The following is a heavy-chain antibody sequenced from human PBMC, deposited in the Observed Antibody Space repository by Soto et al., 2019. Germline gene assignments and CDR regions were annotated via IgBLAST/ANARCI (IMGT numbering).Heavy chain of an antibody. D-gene: IGHD6-19*01. J-gene: IGHJ6*02. CDR3: ARVHSGWSSGHGLDV. CDR1: GGSISSSSYY. Sequence: SETLSLTCTVSGGSISSSSYYWGWIRQPPGKGLEWIGSIYYSGSTYYNPSLKSRVTISVDTSKNQFSLKLSSVTAADTAVYYCARVHSGWSSGHGLDVWGQGTTVTVSS. V-gene: IGHV4-39*01. CDR2: IYYSGST.